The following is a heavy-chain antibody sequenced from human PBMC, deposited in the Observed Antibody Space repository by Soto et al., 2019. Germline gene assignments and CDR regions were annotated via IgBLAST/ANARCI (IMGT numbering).Heavy chain of an antibody. CDR2: ISSSSSYI. Sequence: EVQLVESGGGLVKPGGSLRLSCAASGFTFSSYSMNWVRQAPGKGLEWVSSISSSSSYIYYADSVKGRFTISRDNAKNSLYLQMNSLRAEDTAVYYCARRARYWYAFDIWGQGTMVTVSS. CDR1: GFTFSSYS. CDR3: ARRARYWYAFDI. V-gene: IGHV3-21*01. D-gene: IGHD2-8*02. J-gene: IGHJ3*02.